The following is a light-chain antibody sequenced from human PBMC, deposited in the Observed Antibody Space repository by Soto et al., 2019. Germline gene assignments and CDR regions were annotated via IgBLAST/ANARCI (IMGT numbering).Light chain of an antibody. CDR3: QQYNNWLIT. J-gene: IGKJ5*01. Sequence: EIVMTQSPATLSVSPGERATLSCRASQSVSGNLAWYQQKPRQAPRLLIYGASTRATGIPARFSGSGSGTEFTLTISSLQSEDFAVYYCQQYNNWLITFGQGTRLEIK. V-gene: IGKV3-15*01. CDR1: QSVSGN. CDR2: GAS.